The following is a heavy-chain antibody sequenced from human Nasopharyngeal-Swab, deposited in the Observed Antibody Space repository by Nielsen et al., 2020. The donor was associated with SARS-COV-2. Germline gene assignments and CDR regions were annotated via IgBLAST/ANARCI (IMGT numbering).Heavy chain of an antibody. J-gene: IGHJ6*02. D-gene: IGHD3-22*01. CDR3: AKDLSYYYDSSGGGMDV. Sequence: GESLKISCAASGFTFSSYAMSWVRQAPGKGLEWVSAISGSGGSTYYADSVKGRFTISRDTSKNTLYLQMNSLRAEDTAVYYCAKDLSYYYDSSGGGMDVWGQGTTVTVSS. V-gene: IGHV3-23*01. CDR2: ISGSGGST. CDR1: GFTFSSYA.